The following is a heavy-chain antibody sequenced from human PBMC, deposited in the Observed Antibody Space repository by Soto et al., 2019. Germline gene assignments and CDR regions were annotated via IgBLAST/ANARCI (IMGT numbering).Heavy chain of an antibody. V-gene: IGHV5-10-1*01. CDR2: IDPSDSYT. J-gene: IGHJ4*02. Sequence: GESLKISCKGSGYSFTSYWISWVRQMPGKGLEWMGRIDPSDSYTNYSPSFQGHVTISADKSISTAYLQWSSLKASDTAMYYCTLAAAGTTPNDYWGQGTLVTVS. CDR1: GYSFTSYW. CDR3: TLAAAGTTPNDY. D-gene: IGHD6-13*01.